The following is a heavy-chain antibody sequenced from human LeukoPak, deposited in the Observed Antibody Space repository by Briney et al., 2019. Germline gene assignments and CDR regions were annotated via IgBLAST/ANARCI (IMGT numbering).Heavy chain of an antibody. J-gene: IGHJ4*02. D-gene: IGHD6-13*01. V-gene: IGHV3-64D*06. Sequence: GGSLRLSCSASGFIISDYAMNWVRQAPGKGLEYVSAIRANGGRTSYADSVKGRFTISRDTSNTTLYLQLSSLSAEDTAMYHCVKDLCKGDSASWYFFHYWGEGTLVTVSS. CDR1: GFIISDYA. CDR3: VKDLCKGDSASWYFFHY. CDR2: IRANGGRT.